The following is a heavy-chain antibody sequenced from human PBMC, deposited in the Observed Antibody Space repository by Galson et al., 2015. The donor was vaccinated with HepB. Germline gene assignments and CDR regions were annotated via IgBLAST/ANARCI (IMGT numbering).Heavy chain of an antibody. CDR3: ARDSRHGIFDY. Sequence: SLRLSCAPSGFSFSTSWVTWVRQAPGKGLEWVSNINPESTEKFFVDSVKGRFTISRDNAKNSLYLQMNSLRAEDTAVYFCARDSRHGIFDYWGQGTLVTVSS. V-gene: IGHV3-7*03. J-gene: IGHJ4*02. CDR2: INPESTEK. D-gene: IGHD1-1*01. CDR1: GFSFSTSW.